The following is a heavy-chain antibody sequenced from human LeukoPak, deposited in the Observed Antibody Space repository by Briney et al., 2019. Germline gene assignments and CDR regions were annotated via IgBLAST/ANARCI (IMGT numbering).Heavy chain of an antibody. V-gene: IGHV1-18*01. Sequence: ASVKLSCKTFGHSFTHHGFSWVRQAPGQGLEWMGWISGYNGDTHYAQNFQGRVTLTSDTSTSTVYMELRSLRSDDTAVYYCARDPTNTSGRYAYCDYWGQGALVTVSS. CDR2: ISGYNGDT. J-gene: IGHJ4*02. D-gene: IGHD6-19*01. CDR1: GHSFTHHG. CDR3: ARDPTNTSGRYAYCDY.